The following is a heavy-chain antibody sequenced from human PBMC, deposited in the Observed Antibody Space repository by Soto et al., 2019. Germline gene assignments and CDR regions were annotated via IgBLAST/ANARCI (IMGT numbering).Heavy chain of an antibody. Sequence: PGESLKLSCKGSGYSFTRYLIGWVRQMPGKGLEWMGIIYPGDSDTRYSPSFQGQVTISADKSISTAYLQWSSLKASDTAMYYCARHADLNYYGKENAFDIWGQGTMVTVSS. CDR2: IYPGDSDT. V-gene: IGHV5-51*01. J-gene: IGHJ3*02. CDR3: ARHADLNYYGKENAFDI. D-gene: IGHD3-10*01. CDR1: GYSFTRYL.